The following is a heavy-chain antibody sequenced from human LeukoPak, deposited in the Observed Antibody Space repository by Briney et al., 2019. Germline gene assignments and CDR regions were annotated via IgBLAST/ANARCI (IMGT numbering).Heavy chain of an antibody. J-gene: IGHJ4*02. CDR3: ARVSYGDYEYYFDY. V-gene: IGHV4-59*01. Sequence: SETLSLTCTVSGGSISSYYWSWIRQPPGKGLEWIGYIYYSGSTNYNPSLKSRVTISADTSKNQFSLKLSSVTAADTAVYYCARVSYGDYEYYFDYWGQGTLVTVSS. CDR1: GGSISSYY. CDR2: IYYSGST. D-gene: IGHD4-17*01.